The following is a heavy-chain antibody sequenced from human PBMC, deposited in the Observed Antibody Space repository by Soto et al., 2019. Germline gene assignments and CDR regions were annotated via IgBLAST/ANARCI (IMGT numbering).Heavy chain of an antibody. J-gene: IGHJ4*02. V-gene: IGHV3-23*01. D-gene: IGHD2-2*03. CDR2: ISDSGST. Sequence: EVQLLESGGGLVQPGGSLRLSCEASGFTFSTSAMSWVRQAPGKGLEWVSTISDSGSTYYAASVKGRFTISRDNSKNTLHLQKNSLRAEDTAVFYCAKVWGEDGYCSRPSCLYYFHHWGQGTLVTVSS. CDR3: AKVWGEDGYCSRPSCLYYFHH. CDR1: GFTFSTSA.